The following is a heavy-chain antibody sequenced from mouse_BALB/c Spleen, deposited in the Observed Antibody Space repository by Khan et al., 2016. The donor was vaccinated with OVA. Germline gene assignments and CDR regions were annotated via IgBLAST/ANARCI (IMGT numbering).Heavy chain of an antibody. CDR2: IFLGDDST. CDR1: GYTFTSYD. D-gene: IGHD1-1*01. V-gene: IGHV1-85*01. J-gene: IGHJ1*01. Sequence: QVQLQQSGAELVKPGASVKLSCKASGYTFTSYDINWVRQRPEQGLEWIGWIFLGDDSTKTNEKFKGKATLTSDKSSSTAYMQLSRLTSEDSAVYFCARHYYGGIHYWYFDVWGAGTTVTVSS. CDR3: ARHYYGGIHYWYFDV.